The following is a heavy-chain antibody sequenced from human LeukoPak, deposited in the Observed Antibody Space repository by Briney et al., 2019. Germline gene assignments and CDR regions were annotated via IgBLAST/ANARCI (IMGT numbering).Heavy chain of an antibody. J-gene: IGHJ4*02. Sequence: GGSLRLSCAASGFTISSNYMSWVRQAPGKGLEWVSVIYRGGSTYYPDSVKGRFTISRDNSKHKLYPQMRSLRTADTAVYYCARDVGDEGNYWGQGTLVTVSS. CDR2: IYRGGST. V-gene: IGHV3-53*01. D-gene: IGHD3-16*01. CDR1: GFTISSNY. CDR3: ARDVGDEGNY.